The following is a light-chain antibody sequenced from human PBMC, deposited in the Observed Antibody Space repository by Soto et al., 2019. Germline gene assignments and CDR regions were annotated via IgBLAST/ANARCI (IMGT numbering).Light chain of an antibody. CDR1: ESISRH. J-gene: IGKJ5*01. CDR3: QQSYSTLSIT. CDR2: AAS. Sequence: DIQMTQSPSSLSASVGDRVTITCRASESISRHLNWYQQKPGKAPKLLIYAASSLQNWVPSRFSGSGSGTDFTLTISNLQPEDFATYYCQQSYSTLSITFGQGTRLEIK. V-gene: IGKV1-39*01.